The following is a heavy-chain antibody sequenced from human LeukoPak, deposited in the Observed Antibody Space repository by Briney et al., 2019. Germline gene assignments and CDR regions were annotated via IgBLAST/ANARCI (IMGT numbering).Heavy chain of an antibody. J-gene: IGHJ3*02. CDR3: ARPVVAATTPDTFDI. Sequence: GGSLRLSCAASGFTFSSYGMHWVRQAPGKGLEWVAIISYDGSNKYYADSVKGRFTISRDNSKNTLYLQMNSLRAEDTAVYYCARPVVAATTPDTFDIWGQGTMVTVSS. CDR2: ISYDGSNK. V-gene: IGHV3-30*03. D-gene: IGHD2-15*01. CDR1: GFTFSSYG.